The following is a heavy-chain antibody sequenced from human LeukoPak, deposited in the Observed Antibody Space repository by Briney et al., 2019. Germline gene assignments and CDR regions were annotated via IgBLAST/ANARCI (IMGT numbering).Heavy chain of an antibody. J-gene: IGHJ4*02. CDR3: ASTMVRGVYFDY. Sequence: PSETLSLTCTVSGGSISSSSYYWGWIRQPPGKGLEWIGSIYYSGSTYYNPSLKSRVTISVDTSKNQFSLKLSSVTAADTAVYCCASTMVRGVYFDYWGQGTLVTVSS. CDR2: IYYSGST. D-gene: IGHD3-10*01. V-gene: IGHV4-39*01. CDR1: GGSISSSSYY.